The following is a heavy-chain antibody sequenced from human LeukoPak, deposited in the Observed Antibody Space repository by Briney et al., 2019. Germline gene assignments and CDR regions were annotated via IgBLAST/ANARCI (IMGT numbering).Heavy chain of an antibody. D-gene: IGHD3-3*01. CDR1: GGSFSGYY. V-gene: IGHV4-34*01. J-gene: IGHJ5*02. CDR2: INHSGST. Sequence: PSETLSLTCAVYGGSFSGYYWSWIRQPPGKGLEWIGEINHSGSTNYNPSLKSRVTISVDTSKNQFSLKLSSVTAADTAVYYCARGGVVLRFLEWLSIHHNWFDPWGQGTLVTVSS. CDR3: ARGGVVLRFLEWLSIHHNWFDP.